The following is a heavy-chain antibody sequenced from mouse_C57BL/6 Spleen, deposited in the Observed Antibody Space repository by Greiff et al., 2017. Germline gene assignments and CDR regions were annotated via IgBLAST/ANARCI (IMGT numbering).Heavy chain of an antibody. CDR2: INPYNGGT. CDR1: GYTFTDYY. CDR3: ARFDYDWYFDY. Sequence: EVQLQQPGPVLVKPGASVKMSCKASGYTFTDYYMNWVKQSHGKSLEWIGVINPYNGGTSYNQKFKGKATLTVDKSSSTAYMELNSLTSEDSAVYYCARFDYDWYFDYWGQGTTLTVSS. J-gene: IGHJ2*01. V-gene: IGHV1-19*01. D-gene: IGHD2-4*01.